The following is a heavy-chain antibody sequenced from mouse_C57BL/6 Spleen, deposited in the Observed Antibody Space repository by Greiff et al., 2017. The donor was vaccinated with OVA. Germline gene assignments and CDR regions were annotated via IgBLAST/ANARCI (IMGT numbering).Heavy chain of an antibody. CDR3: ARGTTTVERGDY. CDR1: GYTFTDYY. J-gene: IGHJ2*01. Sequence: VQLQQSGPELVKPGASVKISCKASGYTFTDYYMNWVKQSHGKSLEWIGDINPNNGGTSYNQKFKGKATLTVDKSSSTAYMELRSLTSEDSAVYYCARGTTTVERGDYWGQGTTLTVSS. V-gene: IGHV1-26*01. CDR2: INPNNGGT. D-gene: IGHD1-1*01.